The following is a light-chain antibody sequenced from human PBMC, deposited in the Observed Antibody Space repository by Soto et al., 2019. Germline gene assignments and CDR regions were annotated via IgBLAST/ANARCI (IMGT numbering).Light chain of an antibody. CDR1: QSISSY. CDR2: AAS. V-gene: IGKV1-39*01. Sequence: DIQMTQSPSSLSASVGDRVTITCRASQSISSYLNWYQQKPGKAPKLLIYAASSLQSGVPSRFSGSGSGTDFTLIISSLQPEDVATYYCQKYNSAPQTFGPGTKVDIK. J-gene: IGKJ3*01. CDR3: QKYNSAPQT.